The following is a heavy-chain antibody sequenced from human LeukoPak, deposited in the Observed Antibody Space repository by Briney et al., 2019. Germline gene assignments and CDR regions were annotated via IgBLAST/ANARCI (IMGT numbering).Heavy chain of an antibody. D-gene: IGHD3-22*01. CDR3: ARVKIASWAFDI. V-gene: IGHV1-18*01. Sequence: GASVKVSCKASGYIFTGYYVHWVRQAPGQGLKWMGWITPYNGDTNYAQNHQGRVTLTTDTSTSTAYMELRSLRSDDTAVYYCARVKIASWAFDIWGQGTMVTVSS. J-gene: IGHJ3*02. CDR1: GYIFTGYY. CDR2: ITPYNGDT.